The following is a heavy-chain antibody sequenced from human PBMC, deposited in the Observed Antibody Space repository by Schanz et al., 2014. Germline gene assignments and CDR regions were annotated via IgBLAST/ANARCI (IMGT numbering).Heavy chain of an antibody. CDR3: AKSLESCPGGRCSRGYFDY. V-gene: IGHV3-11*01. J-gene: IGHJ4*02. CDR1: GFIFSDYY. Sequence: VQLVESGGGLVQPGGSLRLSCAASGFIFSDYYMAWIRQAPGKGPEYVSYISSGGTTTYHSDSVKGRFTISRDSAENSLYLQMSSLRAEDTAVYYCAKSLESCPGGRCSRGYFDYWGQGTLVTVSS. D-gene: IGHD2-8*02. CDR2: ISSGGTTT.